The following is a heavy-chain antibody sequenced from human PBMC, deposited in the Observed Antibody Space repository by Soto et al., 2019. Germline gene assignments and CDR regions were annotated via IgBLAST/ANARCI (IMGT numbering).Heavy chain of an antibody. D-gene: IGHD2-21*02. V-gene: IGHV1-18*04. J-gene: IGHJ4*02. CDR1: GYTFTSYG. CDR3: ARDAITFVVVTANDY. CDR2: ISAYNGNT. Sequence: GASVKVSCKASGYTFTSYGISWVRQAPGQGLEWMGWISAYNGNTNYAQKLQGRVTMTTDTSTSTAYMELRSLRSDDTAVYYCARDAITFVVVTANDYWGQGTLVTVSS.